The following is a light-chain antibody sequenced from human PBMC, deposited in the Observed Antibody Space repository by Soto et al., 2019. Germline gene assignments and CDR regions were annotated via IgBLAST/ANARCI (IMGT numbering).Light chain of an antibody. J-gene: IGKJ2*01. CDR1: QGINIF. CDR3: QQRNSYPRT. Sequence: DIQLTQSPSFLSASVGDRVTITCRGSQGINIFLAWFQQKPGKAPNLLISAASTLQSGVQSRFSGSASETEFTLTITSLQPEDSATYYCQQRNSYPRTFGQGTKVDIK. V-gene: IGKV1-9*01. CDR2: AAS.